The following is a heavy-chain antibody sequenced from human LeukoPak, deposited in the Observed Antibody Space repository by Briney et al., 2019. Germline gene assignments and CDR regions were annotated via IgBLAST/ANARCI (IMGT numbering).Heavy chain of an antibody. CDR1: GFTFSSYA. CDR3: AKPARLGDYGA. CDR2: ISYDGSNK. V-gene: IGHV3-30*04. Sequence: QPGGSLRLSCAASGFTFSSYAMHWVRQAPGKGLEWVAVISYDGSNKYYADSVKGRFTISRDNSKNTLYLQMNSLRVEDTAVYYCAKPARLGDYGAWGQGTTVTVSS. J-gene: IGHJ6*02. D-gene: IGHD4-17*01.